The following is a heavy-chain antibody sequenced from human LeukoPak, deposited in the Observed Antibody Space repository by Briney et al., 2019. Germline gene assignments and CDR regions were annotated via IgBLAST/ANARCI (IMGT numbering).Heavy chain of an antibody. D-gene: IGHD5-18*01. V-gene: IGHV3-23*01. J-gene: IGHJ4*02. CDR1: RFTFNSYA. Sequence: GGSLRLSCAASRFTFNSYAMSWVRQAPGKGLEWVSVIGGSNGITFYVGSVKGRFTISRDNSKDTLYLQMNSLRVEDTAFYYCARDLAYSRLDYWGQGMLVTVSS. CDR2: IGGSNGIT. CDR3: ARDLAYSRLDY.